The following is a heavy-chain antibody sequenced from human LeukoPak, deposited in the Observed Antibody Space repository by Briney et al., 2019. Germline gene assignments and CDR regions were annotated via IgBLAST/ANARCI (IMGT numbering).Heavy chain of an antibody. V-gene: IGHV3-23*01. CDR3: AKGFRAYNRVLGAFDI. CDR2: ISGSGGST. Sequence: GGSLTLSCAASGFTFSSYAMSWVRQAPGKGLEWVSAISGSGGSTYYADSVKGRFTISRDNSKNTLYLQMNSLRAEDTAVYYCAKGFRAYNRVLGAFDIWGQGTMVTVSS. J-gene: IGHJ3*02. CDR1: GFTFSSYA. D-gene: IGHD5-24*01.